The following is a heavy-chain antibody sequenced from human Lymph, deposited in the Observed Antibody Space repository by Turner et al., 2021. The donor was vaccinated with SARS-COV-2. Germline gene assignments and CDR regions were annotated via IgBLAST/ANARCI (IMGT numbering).Heavy chain of an antibody. D-gene: IGHD2-21*01. J-gene: IGHJ4*02. V-gene: IGHV3-9*01. CDR1: GFTFDDYA. CDR2: IKWNSGSI. CDR3: AKDLAGRCYSCFDY. Sequence: EVQLVESGGGLVQPGRSQRLSCAASGFTFDDYAMHWVRQAPGKGLEWVSGIKWNSGSIAYAESVKGRFTISRDNAKNSLYLLMNSLRAEDTALYYCAKDLAGRCYSCFDYWGQGTLVTVSS.